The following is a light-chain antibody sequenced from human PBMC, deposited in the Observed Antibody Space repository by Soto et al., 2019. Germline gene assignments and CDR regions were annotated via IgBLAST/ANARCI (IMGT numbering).Light chain of an antibody. CDR3: CSYAGSSTLV. V-gene: IGLV2-23*02. J-gene: IGLJ1*01. Sequence: HSALTQPASVSGSPGQSITISCTGTSSDVGSYNLVSWYQQHPGKAPKLMIYDVSKRPSGVSNRFSGSKSGNTASLTISGLQAEDEADYYCCSYAGSSTLVFGAGTKVTVL. CDR1: SSDVGSYNL. CDR2: DVS.